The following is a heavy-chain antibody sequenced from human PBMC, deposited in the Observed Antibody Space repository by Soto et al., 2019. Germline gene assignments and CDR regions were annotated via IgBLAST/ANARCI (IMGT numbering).Heavy chain of an antibody. CDR3: ARRIAARERFDC. J-gene: IGHJ4*01. CDR1: GGSMISYY. D-gene: IGHD6-25*01. Sequence: SETLSLTCTVFGGSMISYYWSWIRQPPGRGLEWIGFIYYAGSTKYNPSLNSRVTISVDTSKNQFSLTVTSVTAADTAVYYCARRIAARERFDCWGHGTLGTVS. V-gene: IGHV4-59*08. CDR2: IYYAGST.